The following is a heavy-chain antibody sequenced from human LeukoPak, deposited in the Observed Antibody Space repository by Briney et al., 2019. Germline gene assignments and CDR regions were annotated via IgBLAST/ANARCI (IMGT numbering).Heavy chain of an antibody. CDR3: ARGDYDSSGYYSRGSY. J-gene: IGHJ4*02. V-gene: IGHV1-18*01. Sequence: ASVKVSRKASGYTFTNYGISWVRQAPGQGLEWMGWISAYNGNTNYAQKVQGRVTMTRDMSTSTVYMELSSLRSEDTAVYYCARGDYDSSGYYSRGSYWGQGTLVTVSS. CDR1: GYTFTNYG. CDR2: ISAYNGNT. D-gene: IGHD3-22*01.